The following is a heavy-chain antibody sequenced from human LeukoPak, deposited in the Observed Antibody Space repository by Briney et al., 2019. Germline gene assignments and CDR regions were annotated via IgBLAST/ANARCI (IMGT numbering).Heavy chain of an antibody. Sequence: GGSLRLSCAASEFTFRFYDMTWVRQAPGEGLEWVSVISSGGSAYYADSVKGRFTISRDNSKNTLYLEMNSLRADDTAVYYCAKASSGSYYSNFDYWGQGTLVTVSS. J-gene: IGHJ4*02. V-gene: IGHV3-23*01. CDR1: EFTFRFYD. CDR3: AKASSGSYYSNFDY. CDR2: ISSGGSA. D-gene: IGHD3-10*01.